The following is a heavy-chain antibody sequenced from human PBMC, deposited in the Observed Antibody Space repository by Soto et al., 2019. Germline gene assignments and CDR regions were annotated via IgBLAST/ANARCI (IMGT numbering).Heavy chain of an antibody. Sequence: GGSLRLSCAASGFTFSSYGMHWVRQAPGKGLEWVAVISYDVSNKYYADSVKGRFTISRDNSKNTLYLQMNSLRAEDTAVYYCANWNDLRYYYGMDVWGQGTRVTVSS. V-gene: IGHV3-30*18. CDR3: ANWNDLRYYYGMDV. CDR1: GFTFSSYG. J-gene: IGHJ6*02. CDR2: ISYDVSNK. D-gene: IGHD1-1*01.